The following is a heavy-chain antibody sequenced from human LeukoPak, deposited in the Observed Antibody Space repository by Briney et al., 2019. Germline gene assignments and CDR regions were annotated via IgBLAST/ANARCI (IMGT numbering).Heavy chain of an antibody. Sequence: GGSLRLSCAASGFTFSSYAMSWVRQAPGKGLEWVSAISGSGGSTYYADSVKGRFTISRDNSKNTLYLQMNSLRAEDTAVYYCAREHIVVVTAMGYFDYWGQGTLVTVSS. D-gene: IGHD2-21*02. CDR3: AREHIVVVTAMGYFDY. V-gene: IGHV3-23*01. CDR2: ISGSGGST. J-gene: IGHJ4*02. CDR1: GFTFSSYA.